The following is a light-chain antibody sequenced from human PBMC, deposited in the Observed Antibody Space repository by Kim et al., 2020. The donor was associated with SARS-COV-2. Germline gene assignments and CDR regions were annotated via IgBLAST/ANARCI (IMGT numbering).Light chain of an antibody. CDR1: SSDVGAYNY. Sequence: QSTAISSTGTSSDVGAYNYVSWYQHHPGKAPKLMIYDVTNRPSGVSNRFSGSKSGNTASLTISGLQAEDEADYYCSSYTSSSTNYVFGTGTKVTVL. CDR2: DVT. CDR3: SSYTSSSTNYV. J-gene: IGLJ1*01. V-gene: IGLV2-14*03.